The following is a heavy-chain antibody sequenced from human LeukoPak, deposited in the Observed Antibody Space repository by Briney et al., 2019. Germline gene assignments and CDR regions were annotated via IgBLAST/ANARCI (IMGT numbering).Heavy chain of an antibody. J-gene: IGHJ4*02. Sequence: PSETLSLTCTVSGYSISSGYYWGWIRQPPGMGLEWIGSIYHSGSTYYNPSLKSRVTISVDTSKNQFSLKLSSVTAADTAVYYCARVHDFWSGYHPFDYWGQGTLVTVSS. CDR1: GYSISSGYY. CDR3: ARVHDFWSGYHPFDY. V-gene: IGHV4-38-2*02. CDR2: IYHSGST. D-gene: IGHD3-3*01.